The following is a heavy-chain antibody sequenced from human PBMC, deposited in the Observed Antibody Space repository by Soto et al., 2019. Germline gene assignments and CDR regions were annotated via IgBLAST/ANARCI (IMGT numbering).Heavy chain of an antibody. CDR2: IHDSGNT. V-gene: IGHV4-30-4*01. CDR1: GGSVSIGDYL. Sequence: SETLSLTCTVFGGSVSIGDYLWSWIRQRPGKGLEWIGYIHDSGNTYYNPSLKSRVTISLDTPKNQFSLKVTSMTAADTAVYFCARARGGDSGDYASLFDRWGQGNLVTVSS. D-gene: IGHD4-17*01. CDR3: ARARGGDSGDYASLFDR. J-gene: IGHJ5*02.